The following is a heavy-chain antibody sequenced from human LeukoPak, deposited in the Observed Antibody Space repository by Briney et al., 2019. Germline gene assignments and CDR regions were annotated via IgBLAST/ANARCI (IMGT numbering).Heavy chain of an antibody. CDR2: FSGSGGST. J-gene: IGHJ4*02. Sequence: PGGSLRLSCAASGFTFSSYAMSWVRQAPGKGLECISGFSGSGGSTYYADSVKGRFTISRDNSKNTLYLQMNSLRAEDTAVYYCAKDRIRYSSGWYDFDYWGQGTLVTVSS. CDR3: AKDRIRYSSGWYDFDY. D-gene: IGHD6-19*01. CDR1: GFTFSSYA. V-gene: IGHV3-23*01.